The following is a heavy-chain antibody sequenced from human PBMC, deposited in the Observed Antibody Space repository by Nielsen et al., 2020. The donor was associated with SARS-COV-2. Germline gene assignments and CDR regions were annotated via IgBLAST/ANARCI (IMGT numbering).Heavy chain of an antibody. CDR2: IYYGGST. D-gene: IGHD1-26*01. V-gene: IGHV4-31*03. Sequence: SETLSLTCTVSGGSISSSSYYWGWIRQHPGKGLEWIGYIYYGGSTYYNPSLKSRVTISVDTSKNQFSLKLSSVTAADTAVYYCARAPGWELLGLNYYYYYGMDVWGQGTTVTVSS. CDR1: GGSISSSSYY. J-gene: IGHJ6*02. CDR3: ARAPGWELLGLNYYYYYGMDV.